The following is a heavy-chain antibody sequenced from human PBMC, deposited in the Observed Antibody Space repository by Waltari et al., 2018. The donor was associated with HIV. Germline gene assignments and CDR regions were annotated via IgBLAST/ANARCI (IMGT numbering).Heavy chain of an antibody. CDR2: IYYTGHP. D-gene: IGHD2-21*02. CDR3: ARGRQSDWAGELDP. CDR1: GGAITSYF. Sequence: QVQLQESGPGLVKPSETLSLTCTVSGGAITSYFGTWIRQPPGKGLEWIGYIYYTGHPDYNPSLKSRVTMSVDASKNQFSLYLNSVTAADTAVYFCARGRQSDWAGELDPWGQGILVTISS. V-gene: IGHV4-59*01. J-gene: IGHJ5*02.